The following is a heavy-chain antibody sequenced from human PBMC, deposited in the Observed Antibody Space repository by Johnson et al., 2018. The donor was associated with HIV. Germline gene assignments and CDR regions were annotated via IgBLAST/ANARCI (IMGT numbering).Heavy chain of an antibody. J-gene: IGHJ3*02. V-gene: IGHV3-7*01. CDR3: ARPRVSSGRHGAFDI. Sequence: VQLVESGGGLIQPGGSLRLSCAVSGFTVSSDYMSWVRQAPGKGLEWVANIKQDGSEKYYVDSVKGRFNISRDNAKNSLFLQMNSLRAEDTAVYYCARPRVSSGRHGAFDIWGQGTMVTVSS. D-gene: IGHD3-22*01. CDR2: IKQDGSEK. CDR1: GFTVSSDY.